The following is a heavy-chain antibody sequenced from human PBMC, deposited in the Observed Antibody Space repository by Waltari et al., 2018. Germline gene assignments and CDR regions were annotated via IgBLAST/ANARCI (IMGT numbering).Heavy chain of an antibody. Sequence: VQLLESGGGVVQPGGSLRLSCAASGFIFRSPGMHWVRQIPGKGVEGVGFISCDGKKIVDADSVRGRFSSSRDNSDNMVFLQMNSLRPEDSGVYYCAKDGDYSLTEYDAFDVWGQGTVVTVSP. CDR1: GFIFRSPG. V-gene: IGHV3-30*02. CDR2: ISCDGKKI. J-gene: IGHJ3*01. D-gene: IGHD4-17*01. CDR3: AKDGDYSLTEYDAFDV.